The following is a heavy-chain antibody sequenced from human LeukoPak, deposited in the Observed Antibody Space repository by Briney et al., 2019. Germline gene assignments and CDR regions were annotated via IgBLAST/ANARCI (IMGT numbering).Heavy chain of an antibody. CDR1: GYTFTSYY. V-gene: IGHV1-46*01. J-gene: IGHJ3*02. D-gene: IGHD5-24*01. CDR3: ARGAAMATIRDDAFDI. Sequence: GASVKVSCKASGYTFTSYYMHWVRQAPGRGLEWMGIINPSGGSTSYAQKFQGRVTMTRDTSTSTVYMELSSLRSEDTAVYYCARGAAMATIRDDAFDIWGQGTMVTVSS. CDR2: INPSGGST.